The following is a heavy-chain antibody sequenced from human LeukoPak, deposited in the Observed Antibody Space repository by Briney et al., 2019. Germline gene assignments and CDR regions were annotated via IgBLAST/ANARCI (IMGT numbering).Heavy chain of an antibody. D-gene: IGHD6-13*01. J-gene: IGHJ3*02. V-gene: IGHV3-21*01. Sequence: GGSLRLSCAASGFTFSSYSMNWVRQAPGKGLEWVSSISSSSSSYIYYADSVKGRFTISRDNAKNSLYLQMNSLRAEDTAVYYCARDISSSWYKYDAFDIWGQGTMVTVSS. CDR1: GFTFSSYS. CDR2: ISSSSSSYI. CDR3: ARDISSSWYKYDAFDI.